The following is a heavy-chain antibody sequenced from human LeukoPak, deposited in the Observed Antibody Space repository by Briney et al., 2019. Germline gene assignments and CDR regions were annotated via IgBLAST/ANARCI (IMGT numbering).Heavy chain of an antibody. J-gene: IGHJ5*02. Sequence: PGESLRLSCADSGFTFSRYWMHWVRQPPGKGLVWVSCISADGSVTRYADSVKGRFTISRDNTKSTLYLQMHSLRAEDTAVYYCATAGGDGSRMGFDPWGQGTLVTVSS. CDR2: ISADGSVT. CDR3: ATAGGDGSRMGFDP. V-gene: IGHV3-74*01. D-gene: IGHD2-15*01. CDR1: GFTFSRYW.